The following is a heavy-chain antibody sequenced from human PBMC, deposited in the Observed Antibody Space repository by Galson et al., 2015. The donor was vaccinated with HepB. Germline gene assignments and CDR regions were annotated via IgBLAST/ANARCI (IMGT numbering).Heavy chain of an antibody. Sequence: LSLSCAASGFTFSSYSMNWVRQAPGKGLEWVSSISSSSSYIYYADSVKGRFTISRDNAKNSLYLQMNSLRAEDTAVYYCARDRLYCSSTSCYTDNWFDPWGQGTLVTVSS. CDR2: ISSSSSYI. D-gene: IGHD2-2*02. J-gene: IGHJ5*02. CDR3: ARDRLYCSSTSCYTDNWFDP. V-gene: IGHV3-21*01. CDR1: GFTFSSYS.